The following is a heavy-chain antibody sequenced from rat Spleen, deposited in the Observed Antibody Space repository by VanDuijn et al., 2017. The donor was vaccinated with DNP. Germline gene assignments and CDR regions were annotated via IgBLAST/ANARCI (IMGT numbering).Heavy chain of an antibody. CDR3: AREEGF. CDR2: IIYDGSRT. V-gene: IGHV5S10*01. D-gene: IGHD4-1*01. J-gene: IGHJ2*01. Sequence: EEQLVESGGGLVQPGRSLKLSCAASGFTFSDYNMAWVRQAPKKGLEWVATIIYDGSRTYYRDSVKGRFTISRDNAKSSLYLQMNSLKSEDTATYYCAREEGFWGQGVMVTVSS. CDR1: GFTFSDYN.